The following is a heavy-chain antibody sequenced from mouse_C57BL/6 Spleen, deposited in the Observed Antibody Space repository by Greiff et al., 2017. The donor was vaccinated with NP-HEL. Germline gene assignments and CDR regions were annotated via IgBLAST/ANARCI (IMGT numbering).Heavy chain of an antibody. CDR3: ARNRVNYYGSPWYFDV. J-gene: IGHJ1*03. V-gene: IGHV2-9-1*01. CDR1: GFSLTSYA. D-gene: IGHD1-1*01. Sequence: VMLVESGPGLVAPSQSLSITCTVSGFSLTSYAISWVRQPPGKGLEWLGVIWTGGGTNYNSALKSRLSISKDNSKSQVFLKMNSLQTDDTARYYCARNRVNYYGSPWYFDVWGTGTTVTVSS. CDR2: IWTGGGT.